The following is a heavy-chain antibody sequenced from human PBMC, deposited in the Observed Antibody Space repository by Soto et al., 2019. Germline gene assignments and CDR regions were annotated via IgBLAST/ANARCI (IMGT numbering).Heavy chain of an antibody. CDR3: AKEMGKYGSSDTGDL. V-gene: IGHV3-30*18. D-gene: IGHD6-6*01. CDR1: GFTFSTYG. J-gene: IGHJ4*02. Sequence: QVHLVESGGGMVQPGRSLRLSCAASGFTFSTYGMHWVRQAPGKGLEWVAVISFGGSDKYYADSVKGRFTISRDNSKNTLFLQMNSLGSEDTGVYYCAKEMGKYGSSDTGDLGGQGTLGTVSP. CDR2: ISFGGSDK.